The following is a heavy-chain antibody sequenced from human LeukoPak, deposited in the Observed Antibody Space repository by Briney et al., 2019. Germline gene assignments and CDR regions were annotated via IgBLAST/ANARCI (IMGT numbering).Heavy chain of an antibody. CDR3: AKGGGYEAQYYYYYLDA. CDR1: GFTFISYG. J-gene: IGHJ6*03. Sequence: GGSLRLSCAASGFTFISYGMHWVRQAPGKGLEWVAFIRYDGSNKYYADSVKGRFTISRDNSKNTLYLQMKSLRAEDTAVYYCAKGGGYEAQYYYYYLDAWGKGTTVTISS. D-gene: IGHD5-12*01. CDR2: IRYDGSNK. V-gene: IGHV3-30*02.